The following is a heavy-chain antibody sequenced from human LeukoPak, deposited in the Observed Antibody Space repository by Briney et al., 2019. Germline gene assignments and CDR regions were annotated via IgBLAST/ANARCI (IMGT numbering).Heavy chain of an antibody. D-gene: IGHD2-2*01. V-gene: IGHV4-39*07. CDR3: ARGGSTRLNWFDP. Sequence: SETLSLTCTVSGGSISGSSYYWGWIRQPPGKGLEWIGSIYYSGSTYYNPSLKSRVTISVDTSKNQFSLKLSSVTAADTAVYYCARGGSTRLNWFDPWGQGTLVTVSS. CDR2: IYYSGST. J-gene: IGHJ5*02. CDR1: GGSISGSSYY.